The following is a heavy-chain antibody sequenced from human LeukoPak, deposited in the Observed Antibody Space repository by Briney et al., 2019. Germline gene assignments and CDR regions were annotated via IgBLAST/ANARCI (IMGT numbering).Heavy chain of an antibody. CDR3: ATARYRGYCGYDQNFFTY. D-gene: IGHD5-12*01. Sequence: ASVKVSCKVSGYTLTELAMHWVRQAPGKGLEWMGGFDPEDGETIYAQKFQGRVTMTEDTSTDTAYMELSSLRSEDTAVYYCATARYRGYCGYDQNFFTYWGQGTLVTVSS. J-gene: IGHJ4*02. CDR1: GYTLTELA. V-gene: IGHV1-24*01. CDR2: FDPEDGET.